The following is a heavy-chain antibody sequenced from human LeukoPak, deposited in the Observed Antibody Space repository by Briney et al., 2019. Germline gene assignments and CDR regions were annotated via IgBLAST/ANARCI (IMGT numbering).Heavy chain of an antibody. V-gene: IGHV4-61*02. CDR3: ARASLWELAAFDI. CDR2: IYTSGST. D-gene: IGHD1-1*01. J-gene: IGHJ3*02. Sequence: SETLSLTCTVSGGSISSGNYYWSWIRQPAGKGLEWIGRIYTSGSTNYNPSLKSRVTISVDTSKNQFSLELSSVTAADTAVYYCARASLWELAAFDIWGQGTMVTVSS. CDR1: GGSISSGNYY.